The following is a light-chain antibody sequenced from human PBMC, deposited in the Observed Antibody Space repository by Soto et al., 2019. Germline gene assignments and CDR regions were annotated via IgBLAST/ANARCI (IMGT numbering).Light chain of an antibody. CDR1: QSISSW. J-gene: IGKJ1*01. CDR2: KAS. V-gene: IGKV1-5*03. Sequence: DIQMTQSPSTLSASVGDRVTITCRASQSISSWLAWYQQKPGKAPKLLIYKASSLASGIPSRFSGSGSGTEFTLTISSLQPDDFATYYCQQYNSLWTFGQGTKVEIK. CDR3: QQYNSLWT.